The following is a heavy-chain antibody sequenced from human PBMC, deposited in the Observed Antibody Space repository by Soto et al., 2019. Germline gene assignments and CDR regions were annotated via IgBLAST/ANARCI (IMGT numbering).Heavy chain of an antibody. V-gene: IGHV3-23*01. D-gene: IGHD3-10*01. CDR3: AKDVIRIPPPKWSPGPFDY. J-gene: IGHJ4*02. Sequence: PGGSLRLSCAASGFTFSSYAMSWVRQAPGKGLEWVSAISGSGGSTYYADSVKGRFTISRDNSKNTLYLQMNSLRAEDTAVYYCAKDVIRIPPPKWSPGPFDYWGQGTLVTVS. CDR2: ISGSGGST. CDR1: GFTFSSYA.